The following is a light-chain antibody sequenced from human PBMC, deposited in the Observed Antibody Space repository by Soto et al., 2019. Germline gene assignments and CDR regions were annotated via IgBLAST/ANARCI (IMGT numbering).Light chain of an antibody. Sequence: VITQSPATLSVSPGETENLSCRASESVGSDLAWFQQKPGQSPRLLIYDASTRATTIPARFSGSGFGTEFTLSISSLQSEDFAVYYCQQYYNWPRTFGQGTKVDIK. V-gene: IGKV3-15*01. CDR2: DAS. J-gene: IGKJ1*01. CDR3: QQYYNWPRT. CDR1: ESVGSD.